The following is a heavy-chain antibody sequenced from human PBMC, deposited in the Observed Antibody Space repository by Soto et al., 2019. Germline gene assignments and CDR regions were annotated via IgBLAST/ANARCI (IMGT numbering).Heavy chain of an antibody. CDR2: ISYDGSKK. CDR1: GFTFSSYD. CDR3: ARDRERYQLLHYRCGMDF. Sequence: PGGSLRLACEASGFTFSSYDMHWGRKAPGKGLGWVAVISYDGSKKYYADSVKGRFTISRDTSKNPLSLQLNRLRAEDTAVYYCARDRERYQLLHYRCGMDFCGQGTTVTFSS. J-gene: IGHJ6*02. V-gene: IGHV3-30-3*01. D-gene: IGHD2-2*01.